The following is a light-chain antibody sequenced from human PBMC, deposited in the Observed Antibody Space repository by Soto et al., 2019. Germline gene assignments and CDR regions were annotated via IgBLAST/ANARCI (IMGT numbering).Light chain of an antibody. J-gene: IGLJ3*02. V-gene: IGLV2-14*01. CDR1: SSDVGGFNY. CDR3: TSFTTSNTWV. CDR2: EVS. Sequence: QSVLTQPASVSGSPGQSVTISCTATSSDVGGFNYVSWYQQHPGKAPKFIIYEVSIRPSGVSGRFSGSKSGYTASLTISGLQAEDEADYYCTSFTTSNTWVFGGGTKLTVL.